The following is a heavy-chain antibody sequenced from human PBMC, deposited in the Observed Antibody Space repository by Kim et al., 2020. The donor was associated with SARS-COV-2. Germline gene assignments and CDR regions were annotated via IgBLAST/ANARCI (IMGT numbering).Heavy chain of an antibody. Sequence: GGSLRLSCAASGFTFSSYAMSWVRQAPGKGLEWVSAISGSGGSTYYADSVKGRFTISRDNSKNTLYLQMNSLRAEDTAVYYCAKKARPPKRAYYDFWSGSHADYWGQGTLVTVSS. CDR2: ISGSGGST. CDR1: GFTFSSYA. CDR3: AKKARPPKRAYYDFWSGSHADY. D-gene: IGHD3-3*01. V-gene: IGHV3-23*01. J-gene: IGHJ4*02.